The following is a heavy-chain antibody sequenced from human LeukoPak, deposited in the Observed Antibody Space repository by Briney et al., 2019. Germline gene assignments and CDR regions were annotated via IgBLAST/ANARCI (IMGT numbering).Heavy chain of an antibody. V-gene: IGHV3-11*01. CDR2: ISSSGSTI. J-gene: IGHJ6*02. Sequence: GGSLRLSCAASGYTFSDYYRSWIRQAPGKGLKWVSYISSSGSTIYYADSRKGRFTNSRDNAKNSLYLQMNSLRAEDTAVYYCARDLGYSYVSYYGMDVWGQGTTVTVSS. CDR1: GYTFSDYY. CDR3: ARDLGYSYVSYYGMDV. D-gene: IGHD5-18*01.